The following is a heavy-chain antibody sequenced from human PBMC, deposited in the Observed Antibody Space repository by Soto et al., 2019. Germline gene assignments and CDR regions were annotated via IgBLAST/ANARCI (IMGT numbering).Heavy chain of an antibody. D-gene: IGHD6-19*01. V-gene: IGHV1-2*02. Sequence: GASVKVSCKASGYTFTGYYMHWVRQAPGQGLEWMGWINPNSGGTNYAQKFQGRVTMTTDTSTSTAYMELRSLRSDDTAVYYCARDPPYEQWRNFDYWGQGTLVTVSS. CDR1: GYTFTGYY. CDR3: ARDPPYEQWRNFDY. J-gene: IGHJ4*02. CDR2: INPNSGGT.